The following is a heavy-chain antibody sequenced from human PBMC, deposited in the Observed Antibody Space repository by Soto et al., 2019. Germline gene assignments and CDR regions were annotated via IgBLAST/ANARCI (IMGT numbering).Heavy chain of an antibody. J-gene: IGHJ6*03. V-gene: IGHV3-23*01. Sequence: GGSLRLSCAASGLTFSSYAMSWVRQAPGKGLEWVSAISGSGGSTYYADSVKGRFTISRDNSKNTLYLQMNSLRAEDTAVYYCAKDLYGADAYYYHYMDVWGKGTTVTVSS. D-gene: IGHD4-17*01. CDR3: AKDLYGADAYYYHYMDV. CDR1: GLTFSSYA. CDR2: ISGSGGST.